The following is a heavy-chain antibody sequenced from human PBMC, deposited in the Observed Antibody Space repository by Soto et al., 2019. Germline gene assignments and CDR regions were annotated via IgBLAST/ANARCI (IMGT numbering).Heavy chain of an antibody. J-gene: IGHJ6*02. V-gene: IGHV6-1*01. CDR3: AREYSSSSIYFFLSGMDV. CDR1: GDSVSSNSAA. Sequence: SQTLSLTCAISGDSVSSNSAAWNWIRQSTSRGLEWLGRTYYRSKWYNDYAVSVKSRITINPDTSKNQFSLQLNSVTPEDTAVYYCAREYSSSSIYFFLSGMDVWGQGTTVTV. CDR2: TYYRSKWYN. D-gene: IGHD6-6*01.